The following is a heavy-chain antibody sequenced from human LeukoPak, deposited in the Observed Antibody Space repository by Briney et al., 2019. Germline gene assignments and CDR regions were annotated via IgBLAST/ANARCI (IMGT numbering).Heavy chain of an antibody. J-gene: IGHJ4*02. CDR2: MNPNSGNT. CDR1: GYTFTSYD. Sequence: ASVQVSCKASGYTFTSYDINWVRQATGPGLEWLGWMNPNSGNTGYAQKFEGRVTMTRNTSISTAYMELSSLRSEDTAVYYCARSALIVPAARRYYFDYWGQGTLVTVSS. V-gene: IGHV1-8*01. CDR3: ARSALIVPAARRYYFDY. D-gene: IGHD2-2*01.